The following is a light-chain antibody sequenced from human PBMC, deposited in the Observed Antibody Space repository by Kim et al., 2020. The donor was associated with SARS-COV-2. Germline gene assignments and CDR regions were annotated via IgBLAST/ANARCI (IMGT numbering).Light chain of an antibody. CDR1: QSISSY. Sequence: DIQMTQSPSSLSASVGDRITITCRASQSISSYVNWYQQKPGKAPKLLIYAASSLQSGVPSRFSGSGSGTDFTLTISSLQPEDFATYYCQQSYNNPRTFGQGTKVDIK. CDR2: AAS. J-gene: IGKJ1*01. CDR3: QQSYNNPRT. V-gene: IGKV1-39*01.